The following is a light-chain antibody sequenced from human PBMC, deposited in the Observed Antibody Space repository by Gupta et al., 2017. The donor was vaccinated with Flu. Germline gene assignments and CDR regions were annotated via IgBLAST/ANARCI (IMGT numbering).Light chain of an antibody. CDR1: SGSIGINY. CDR2: EDD. V-gene: IGLV6-57*01. CDR3: QSYEV. Sequence: FMLTQPPSVSESPGKTVTISCTRSSGSIGINYVQWYQQRPGTSPKNVIYEDDQRPSGVPDRFSGSIDRSSNSASLTISGLKTEDEADYYCQSYEVFGGGTKLTVL. J-gene: IGLJ2*01.